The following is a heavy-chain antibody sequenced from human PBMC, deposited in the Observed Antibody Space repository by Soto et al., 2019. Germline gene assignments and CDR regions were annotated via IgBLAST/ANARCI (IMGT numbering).Heavy chain of an antibody. Sequence: LGLSCAASGFTCSSYDMSWVRQAPGKGLEWVSTILVGGSTHYPDSVKGRFTISRDNSKNTVFLQMNSLTAGDTAVYYCAKATATGGGAFDICGQGTMVTVSS. V-gene: IGHV3-23*01. CDR1: GFTCSSYD. D-gene: IGHD2-8*02. CDR3: AKATATGGGAFDI. CDR2: ILVGGST. J-gene: IGHJ3*02.